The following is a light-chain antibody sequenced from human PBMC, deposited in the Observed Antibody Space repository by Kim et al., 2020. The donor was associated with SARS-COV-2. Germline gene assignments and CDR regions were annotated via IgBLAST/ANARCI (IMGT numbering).Light chain of an antibody. CDR3: LQDYNYPWT. CDR2: AAS. V-gene: IGKV1-6*01. Sequence: GDRVPVICRSSQDIGNDLSWYQQKPGKAPNLLIYAASSLQTGVPSRFSGSRSGTDFTLTISSLQPEDFATYYCLQDYNYPWTFGQGTKVDIK. CDR1: QDIGND. J-gene: IGKJ1*01.